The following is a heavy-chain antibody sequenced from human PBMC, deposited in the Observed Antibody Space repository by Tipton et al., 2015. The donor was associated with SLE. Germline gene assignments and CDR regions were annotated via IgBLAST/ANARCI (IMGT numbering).Heavy chain of an antibody. CDR3: ATSGTRGFDY. J-gene: IGHJ4*02. V-gene: IGHV4-59*11. CDR2: IYYSGST. D-gene: IGHD3-10*01. CDR1: GGSISSHY. Sequence: TLSLTCTVSGGSISSHYWSWIRQPPGKGLEWIGYIYYSGSTNYNPSLKSRVTISVDTSKNQFSLKLSSVTAADTAVYYCATSGTRGFDYWGQGTLVTVSS.